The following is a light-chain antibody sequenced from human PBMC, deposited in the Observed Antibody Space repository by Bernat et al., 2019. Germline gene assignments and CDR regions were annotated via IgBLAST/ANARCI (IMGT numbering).Light chain of an antibody. CDR2: NVN. J-gene: IGLJ3*02. V-gene: IGLV2-11*01. CDR3: CSYAGSGTWV. CDR1: SSDVPAYNY. Sequence: QSALTQPRSVSGSPGQSVTISCTGTSSDVPAYNYVSWYQQRPGKAPQLMIHNVNERPAGVPDRFSGSTSGNTASLTVSGLQAEDEADYYCCSYAGSGTWVFGGGTKLTVL.